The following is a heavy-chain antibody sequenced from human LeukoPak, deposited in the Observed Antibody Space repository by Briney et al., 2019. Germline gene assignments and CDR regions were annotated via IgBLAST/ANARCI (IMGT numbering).Heavy chain of an antibody. CDR2: INHSGST. D-gene: IGHD4-17*01. Sequence: SETLSLTCAVYGGSFSGYYWSWIRQPPGKGPEWIGEINHSGSTNYNPSLKSRVTISVDTSKNQFSLKLSSVTAADTAVYYCARARYGDYDNYWGQGTLVTVSS. CDR1: GGSFSGYY. CDR3: ARARYGDYDNY. V-gene: IGHV4-34*01. J-gene: IGHJ4*02.